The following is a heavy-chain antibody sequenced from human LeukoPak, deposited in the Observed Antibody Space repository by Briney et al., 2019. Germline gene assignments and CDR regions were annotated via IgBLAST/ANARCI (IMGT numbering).Heavy chain of an antibody. Sequence: SQTLSLTCAISGDSVSRNSATWNWIRQSPSRGLEWLGRTYYRSKWYNDYAVSVKSRITINPDTSKNQFSLQLNSVTPEDTAVYYCARAIVGATSHYYYYYYMDVWGKGTTVTISS. J-gene: IGHJ6*03. D-gene: IGHD1-26*01. CDR2: TYYRSKWYN. CDR3: ARAIVGATSHYYYYYYMDV. CDR1: GDSVSRNSAT. V-gene: IGHV6-1*01.